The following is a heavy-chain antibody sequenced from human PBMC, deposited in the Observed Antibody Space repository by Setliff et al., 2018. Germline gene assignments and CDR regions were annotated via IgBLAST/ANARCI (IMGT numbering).Heavy chain of an antibody. CDR3: ARVDIVVVVAAIEFDY. V-gene: IGHV1-46*01. CDR2: INPSSGRT. Sequence: ASVKVSCKASGYTFTAYYIYWVRQAPGLGLEWMGTINPSSGRTSYAQKFQGRVTMTTDTSTSTAYMELRSLRSDDTAVYYCARVDIVVVVAAIEFDYWGQGTLVTVSS. J-gene: IGHJ4*02. D-gene: IGHD2-15*01. CDR1: GYTFTAYY.